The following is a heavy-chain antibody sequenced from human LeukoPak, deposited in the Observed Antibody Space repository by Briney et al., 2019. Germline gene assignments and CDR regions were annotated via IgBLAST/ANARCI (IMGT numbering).Heavy chain of an antibody. J-gene: IGHJ1*01. D-gene: IGHD2-8*01. Sequence: PSETLSLTCTVSGGSISSSSYYRRWIRQPPGKGLEWIWSIYYSGSTYYNAYLKSRVTISVDTSKNQFSLNLSSVTAADTAVYYCARRRMVYSGLFQHWGQGTLVTVSS. V-gene: IGHV4-39*01. CDR2: IYYSGST. CDR3: ARRRMVYSGLFQH. CDR1: GGSISSSSYY.